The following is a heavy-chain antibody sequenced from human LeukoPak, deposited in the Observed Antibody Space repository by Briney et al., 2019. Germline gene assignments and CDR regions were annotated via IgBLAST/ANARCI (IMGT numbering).Heavy chain of an antibody. J-gene: IGHJ3*02. CDR2: IYPGDSDT. CDR1: GYSFTNSW. V-gene: IGHV5-51*01. CDR3: ARKAIAAAGMGAFDI. Sequence: GESLKISCKGSGYSFTNSWIAWVRQMPGKGLEWMGIIYPGDSDTRYSPSFQGQVTISADKSISTAYLQWSSLKASDTAMYCCARKAIAAAGMGAFDIWGQGTMVTVSS. D-gene: IGHD6-13*01.